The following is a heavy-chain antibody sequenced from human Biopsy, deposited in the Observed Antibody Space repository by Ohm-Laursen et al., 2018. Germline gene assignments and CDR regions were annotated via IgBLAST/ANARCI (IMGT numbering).Heavy chain of an antibody. CDR2: IYFTGST. CDR1: RGSIINNY. CDR3: ARGDYFDSNGYFWFDP. Sequence: TLSLTCIVSRGSIINNYWSWIRQPPGKGLEWIGYIYFTGSTNYNPSLKSRVTISVDTSKNQFSLKLNSVTAADTAVYYCARGDYFDSNGYFWFDPWGQGTLVTVSS. D-gene: IGHD3-22*01. J-gene: IGHJ5*02. V-gene: IGHV4-59*12.